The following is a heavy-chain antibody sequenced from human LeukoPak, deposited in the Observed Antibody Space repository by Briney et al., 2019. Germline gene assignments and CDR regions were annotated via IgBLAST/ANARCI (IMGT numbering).Heavy chain of an antibody. D-gene: IGHD6-13*01. J-gene: IGHJ4*02. V-gene: IGHV3-53*01. CDR2: IFSGGST. Sequence: GGSLRLSCAVSGFTVSGNSMSWVRLAPGKGLAWVSLIFSGGSTYYADSVTGRFTISRDNSKNTLNLQMNSLRDEDTAVYYCARLSSSWYLDCWGQGTLVTVSS. CDR3: ARLSSSWYLDC. CDR1: GFTVSGNS.